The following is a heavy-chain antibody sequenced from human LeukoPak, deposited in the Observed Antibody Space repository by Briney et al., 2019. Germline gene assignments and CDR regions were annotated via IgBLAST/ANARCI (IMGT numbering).Heavy chain of an antibody. V-gene: IGHV4-34*01. CDR3: ARGGRARDDYSNSYGSRYYYYYMDV. Sequence: PSETLSLTCAVYGGSFSGYYWSWIRQPPGKGLEWIGEINHSGSTNYNPSLKSRVTISVDTSKNQFSLKLSSVTAADTAVYYCARGGRARDDYSNSYGSRYYYYYMDVWGKGTTVTVSS. CDR1: GGSFSGYY. CDR2: INHSGST. D-gene: IGHD4-11*01. J-gene: IGHJ6*03.